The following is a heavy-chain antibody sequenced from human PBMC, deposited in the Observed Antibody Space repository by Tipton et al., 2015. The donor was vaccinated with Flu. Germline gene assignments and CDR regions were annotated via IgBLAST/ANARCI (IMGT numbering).Heavy chain of an antibody. J-gene: IGHJ4*02. CDR2: IYYSGST. CDR3: ATEYRGGGNRYYFDY. CDR1: SGSLSGYY. D-gene: IGHD4-23*01. V-gene: IGHV4-59*01. Sequence: LRLSCNVSSGSLSGYYWSWIRQPAGKGLEWIGYIYYSGSTNYNPSLKSRVTISVDTSKNQFSLKLSSVTAADTAVYYCATEYRGGGNRYYFDYWGQGTLVTVSS.